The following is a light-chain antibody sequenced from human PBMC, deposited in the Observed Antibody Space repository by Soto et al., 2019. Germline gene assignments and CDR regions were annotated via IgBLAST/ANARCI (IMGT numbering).Light chain of an antibody. Sequence: EIVLTQSPGTLSLSPGEGATLSCRASQIVSNNYLAWYQQKPGQAPRLLVYGASRRATGIPDRFSGSGSGTDFTLTISRLEPEDFAVYYCQQYGNSLPLTFGQGTKVEIK. J-gene: IGKJ1*01. CDR1: QIVSNNY. CDR3: QQYGNSLPLT. V-gene: IGKV3-20*01. CDR2: GAS.